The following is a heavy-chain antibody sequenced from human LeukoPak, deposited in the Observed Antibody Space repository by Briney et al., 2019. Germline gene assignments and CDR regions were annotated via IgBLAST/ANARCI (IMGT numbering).Heavy chain of an antibody. CDR1: GASISSYS. J-gene: IGHJ4*02. V-gene: IGHV4-4*07. CDR3: AREKGKTDYNLLTGYSAYFFDH. Sequence: SQTLSLTCSVSGASISSYSWSWIRQPAGKRLEWIGRLYSSERTTYNPSLKSRVTLSLDTPKNHLSLKLSSVTAADTAVYYCAREKGKTDYNLLTGYSAYFFDHWGQGRLVTVSS. D-gene: IGHD3-9*01. CDR2: LYSSERT.